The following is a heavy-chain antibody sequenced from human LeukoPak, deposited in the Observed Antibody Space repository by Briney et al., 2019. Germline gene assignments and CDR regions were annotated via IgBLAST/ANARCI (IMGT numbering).Heavy chain of an antibody. D-gene: IGHD6-19*01. CDR2: ISGSGGST. Sequence: GGSLRLSCAASGFTFSSYAMSSARQAPGKGLEWVSAISGSGGSTYYADSVKGRFTISRDNSKNTLYLQMNSLRAEDTAVYYCAKADRIAVAYIDFWGQGTLVTVSS. CDR1: GFTFSSYA. J-gene: IGHJ4*02. V-gene: IGHV3-23*01. CDR3: AKADRIAVAYIDF.